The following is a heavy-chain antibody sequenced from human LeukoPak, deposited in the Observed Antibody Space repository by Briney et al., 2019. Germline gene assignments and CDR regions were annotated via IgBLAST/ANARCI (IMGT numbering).Heavy chain of an antibody. Sequence: ASVKVSCKASGGTFSSYAISWVRQAPGQGLEWMGRIIPILGIANYAQKFQGRVTITADKSTSTAYMELSSLRSEDTAVYYCARGPAGPALEMATLFFDYWGQGTLVTVS. D-gene: IGHD5-24*01. V-gene: IGHV1-69*04. CDR1: GGTFSSYA. J-gene: IGHJ4*02. CDR3: ARGPAGPALEMATLFFDY. CDR2: IIPILGIA.